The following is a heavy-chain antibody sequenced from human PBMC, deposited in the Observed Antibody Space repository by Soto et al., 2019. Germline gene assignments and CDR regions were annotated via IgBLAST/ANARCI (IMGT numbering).Heavy chain of an antibody. CDR2: VSTNDDRT. Sequence: ASVKVSCKTSGYTFTAYGLAWLRQAPGQRPEWMGWVSTNDDRTNYAQKFRGRVTMTTDRSTTTTYMELRSLRAGDTAVYYCTRELNTESSAYYSFAYWGQGTLVTVSS. J-gene: IGHJ4*02. CDR1: GYTFTAYG. CDR3: TRELNTESSAYYSFAY. D-gene: IGHD3-22*01. V-gene: IGHV1-18*01.